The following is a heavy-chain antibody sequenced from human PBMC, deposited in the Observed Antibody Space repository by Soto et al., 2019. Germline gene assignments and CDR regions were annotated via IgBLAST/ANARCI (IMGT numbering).Heavy chain of an antibody. CDR1: GGSISNNNW. J-gene: IGHJ5*02. V-gene: IGHV4-4*01. D-gene: IGHD6-6*01. CDR3: EGSIIEAPECFDT. CDR2: IYHSGAT. Sequence: ETLSLTCVVSGGSISNNNWWTWVRQPPGKGLEWIAEIYHSGATNYNPSLRSRVTLSVDKSNNQVSLRLNSVTAADTAVYCCEGSIIEAPECFDTWGPGTLVTVSS.